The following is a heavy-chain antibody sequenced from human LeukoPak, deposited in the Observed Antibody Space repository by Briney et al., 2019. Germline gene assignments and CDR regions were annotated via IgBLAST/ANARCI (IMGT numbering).Heavy chain of an antibody. Sequence: PSETLSLTCTVSGGSISSYYWSWIRQPAGKGLEWIGRIYTSGSTSYNPSLKSRVTMSVDTSKNQFSLKLSSVTAADTAVYYCARGASSGYYYPLDYWGQGTLVTVSS. CDR2: IYTSGST. J-gene: IGHJ4*02. D-gene: IGHD3-22*01. V-gene: IGHV4-4*07. CDR3: ARGASSGYYYPLDY. CDR1: GGSISSYY.